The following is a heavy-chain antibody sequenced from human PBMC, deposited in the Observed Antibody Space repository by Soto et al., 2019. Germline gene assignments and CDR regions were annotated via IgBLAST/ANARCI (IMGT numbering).Heavy chain of an antibody. J-gene: IGHJ3*02. CDR2: FDPEDGET. D-gene: IGHD3-16*01. Sequence: PSVKVSCKVSGYTLTELSMHWVRQAPGKGLEWMGGFDPEDGETIYAQKFQGRVTMTEDTSTDTAYMELCSLRSEDTAVYYCATVRYDYIGGGAFDIWGQGTMVTVS. CDR1: GYTLTELS. CDR3: ATVRYDYIGGGAFDI. V-gene: IGHV1-24*01.